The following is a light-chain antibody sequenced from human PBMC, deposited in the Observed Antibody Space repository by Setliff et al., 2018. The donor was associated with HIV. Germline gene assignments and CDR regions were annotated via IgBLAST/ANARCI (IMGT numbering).Light chain of an antibody. CDR1: SSDVGSYNF. J-gene: IGLJ1*01. CDR2: DVS. V-gene: IGLV2-14*03. CDR3: CSYTSSLTYV. Sequence: QSVLAQPASVSGSPGQSITIPCSGSSSDVGSYNFVSWYQQHPGKAPQVIIYDVSRRPSGVSSRFSGSKSGNTASLTISGLQAEDQADYYCCSYTSSLTYVFGTGTKVTVL.